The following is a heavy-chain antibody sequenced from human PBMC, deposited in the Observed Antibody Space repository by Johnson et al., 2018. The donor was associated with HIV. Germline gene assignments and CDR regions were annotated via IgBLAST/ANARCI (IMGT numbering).Heavy chain of an antibody. J-gene: IGHJ3*02. D-gene: IGHD3-3*01. CDR1: GFSFSRFG. CDR3: AKGVENFSYVCNDAFDI. V-gene: IGHV3-30*19. Sequence: VQLVESGGGVVQPGRSLRLSCAASGFSFSRFGMHWVRQAPGKGLDWVAVISYDGSNKYYADSVKGRFTISRDNSKDILYLQMNSLRPEDTAVYFCAKGVENFSYVCNDAFDIWGQGTMVTVSS. CDR2: ISYDGSNK.